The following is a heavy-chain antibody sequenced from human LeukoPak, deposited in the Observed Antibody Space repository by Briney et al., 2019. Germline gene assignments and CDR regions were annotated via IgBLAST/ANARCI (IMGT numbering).Heavy chain of an antibody. J-gene: IGHJ5*02. CDR2: IYYSGST. V-gene: IGHV4-39*07. CDR1: GGSISSSSYY. CDR3: ARDPRDSSGSIGNWFDP. D-gene: IGHD6-19*01. Sequence: PSETLSLTCTVSGGSISSSSYYWGWIRQPPGKGLEWIGSIYYSGSTYYNPSLKSRVTISVDTSKNQFSLKLSSVTAADTAVYYCARDPRDSSGSIGNWFDPWGQGTLVTVSS.